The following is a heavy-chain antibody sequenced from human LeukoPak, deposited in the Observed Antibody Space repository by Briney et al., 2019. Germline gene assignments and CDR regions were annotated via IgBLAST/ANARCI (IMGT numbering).Heavy chain of an antibody. Sequence: SETLSLTCTVSGGSINSYYWAWIRQPPGKGLEWIAYIHSSGYTNYSPSLKSRATLSVDTSKNQFSLKVNSVTAADTAVYYCAQRQGPNSGSYDYFDPWGQGTLVTVSS. CDR1: GGSINSYY. CDR3: AQRQGPNSGSYDYFDP. V-gene: IGHV4-4*09. J-gene: IGHJ5*02. D-gene: IGHD1-26*01. CDR2: IHSSGYT.